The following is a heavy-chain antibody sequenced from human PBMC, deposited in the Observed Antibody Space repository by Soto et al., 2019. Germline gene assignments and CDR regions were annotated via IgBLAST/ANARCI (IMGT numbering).Heavy chain of an antibody. CDR2: INAGNGNT. V-gene: IGHV1-3*01. CDR1: GYTFTSYG. J-gene: IGHJ4*02. D-gene: IGHD5-18*01. Sequence: ASVKVSCKASGYTFTSYGISWVRQAPGQRLEWMGWINAGNGNTKYSQKFQGRVTITRDTSASTGYMELSSLRSEDTAVYYCARDPGYSYGYNWGQGTLVTVSS. CDR3: ARDPGYSYGYN.